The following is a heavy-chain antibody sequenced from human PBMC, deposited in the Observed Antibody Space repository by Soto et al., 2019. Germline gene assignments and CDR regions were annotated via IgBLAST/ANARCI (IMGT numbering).Heavy chain of an antibody. V-gene: IGHV1-46*01. CDR1: GYTFTSTY. Sequence: ASVKVSCKASGYTFTSTYMHWVRQAPGQGLEWMGVINPNGGRTNYAQKFQGRLTLTRDTSTGTDYMQLSRLRSEDTAIYYCARPRGGNLEGAFDVWGQGTMVTVSS. J-gene: IGHJ3*01. CDR2: INPNGGRT. CDR3: ARPRGGNLEGAFDV. D-gene: IGHD4-4*01.